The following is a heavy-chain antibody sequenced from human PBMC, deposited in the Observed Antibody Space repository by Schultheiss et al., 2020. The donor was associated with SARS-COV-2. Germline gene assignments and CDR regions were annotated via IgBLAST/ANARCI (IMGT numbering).Heavy chain of an antibody. J-gene: IGHJ6*02. CDR1: GFTFSSYS. V-gene: IGHV3-30*18. CDR3: AKGASGYYYDSSGYSRSLDV. CDR2: ISYDGSNK. D-gene: IGHD3-22*01. Sequence: GGSLRLSCAASGFTFSSYSMNWVRQAPGKGLEWVAVISYDGSNKYYADSVKGRFTISRDNSKNTLYLQMNSLRAEDTAVYYCAKGASGYYYDSSGYSRSLDVWGQGTTVTVSS.